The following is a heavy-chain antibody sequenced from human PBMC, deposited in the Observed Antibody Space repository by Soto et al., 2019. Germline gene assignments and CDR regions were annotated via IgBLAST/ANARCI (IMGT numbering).Heavy chain of an antibody. CDR3: ARYCSSTSCYLYFNGMDV. J-gene: IGHJ6*02. CDR1: GGSVSSGSYY. Sequence: QVQLQESGPGLVKPSETLSLTCTVSGGSVSSGSYYWSWIRQPPGKGLEWIGYIYYRGSTNYNPYLKSRVTRSVNTSKNQFTLKLSSVTAADTAVYYCARYCSSTSCYLYFNGMDVWGQGTTVTVSS. D-gene: IGHD2-2*01. CDR2: IYYRGST. V-gene: IGHV4-61*01.